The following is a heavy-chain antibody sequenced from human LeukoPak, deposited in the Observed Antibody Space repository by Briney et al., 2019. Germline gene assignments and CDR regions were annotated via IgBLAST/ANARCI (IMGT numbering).Heavy chain of an antibody. D-gene: IGHD4-17*01. Sequence: GGSLRLSCAASGFTFPSYAMSWVRQAPGKGLEWVSAISGSGGTTYYADSVKGRFTISRDNSKTTLYLQMNSLRAEDTAIYYCAKNYGDYWTYYYYYMDVWGRGTTVTVSS. CDR2: ISGSGGTT. V-gene: IGHV3-23*01. J-gene: IGHJ6*03. CDR3: AKNYGDYWTYYYYYMDV. CDR1: GFTFPSYA.